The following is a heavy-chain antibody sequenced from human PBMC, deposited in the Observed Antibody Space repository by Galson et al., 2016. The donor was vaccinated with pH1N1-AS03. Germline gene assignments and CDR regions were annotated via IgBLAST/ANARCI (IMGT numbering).Heavy chain of an antibody. Sequence: LRLSCAASGFTFSSYAMYWVRQAPGKGLEYVSVISGNGYSTYYANSVNGRFTISRDNSKSTLFLQMGSLRPEDRAVYYCARGPVSYSNYWFPPPDYWGQGTLVTVSS. J-gene: IGHJ4*02. CDR2: ISGNGYST. D-gene: IGHD6-13*01. CDR3: ARGPVSYSNYWFPPPDY. CDR1: GFTFSSYA. V-gene: IGHV3-64*01.